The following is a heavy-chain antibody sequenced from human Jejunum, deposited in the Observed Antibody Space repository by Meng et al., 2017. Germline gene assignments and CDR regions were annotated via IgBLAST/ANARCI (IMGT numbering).Heavy chain of an antibody. V-gene: IGHV4-61*08. D-gene: IGHD1-26*01. Sequence: QVQLQESGPGLMRPSETLSLICTVSGGSVSRAGYQWGWIRQPPGKGLEWIGYASTNYNPSLKSRVTISLDTSRNQFSLSLSSVTAADTAVYYCARDHMGSLGYWGQGILVTGSS. CDR1: GGSVSRAGYQ. J-gene: IGHJ4*02. CDR2: AST. CDR3: ARDHMGSLGY.